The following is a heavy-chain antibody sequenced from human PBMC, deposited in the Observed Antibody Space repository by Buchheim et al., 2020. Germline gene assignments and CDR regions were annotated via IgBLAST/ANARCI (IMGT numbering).Heavy chain of an antibody. J-gene: IGHJ6*02. V-gene: IGHV3-7*01. CDR1: GFTFSSYW. Sequence: EVQLVESGGGLVQPGGSLRLSCAASGFTFSSYWMSWVRQAPGKGLEWVANIKQDGSEKYYVDSVKGRFTISRDNAKNSLYLQMNSLRAEDTAVYYCARDRVVVSSSWRTPYYGMDVWGQGTT. D-gene: IGHD6-13*01. CDR2: IKQDGSEK. CDR3: ARDRVVVSSSWRTPYYGMDV.